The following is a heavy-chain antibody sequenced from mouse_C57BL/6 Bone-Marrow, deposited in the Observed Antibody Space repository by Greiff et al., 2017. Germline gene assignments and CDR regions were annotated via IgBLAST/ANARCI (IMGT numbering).Heavy chain of an antibody. CDR1: GYTFTSYW. Sequence: QVQLQQPGAELVKPGASVKLSCKASGYTFTSYWMHWVKQRPGQGLEWIGMINPNSGSTNYNEKFKSKATLTVDKSSSTADMQLSSLTSEDSAVYYCAIDGVYYGSSYPYWYFDVWGTGTTVTVSS. D-gene: IGHD1-1*01. J-gene: IGHJ1*03. V-gene: IGHV1-64*01. CDR2: INPNSGST. CDR3: AIDGVYYGSSYPYWYFDV.